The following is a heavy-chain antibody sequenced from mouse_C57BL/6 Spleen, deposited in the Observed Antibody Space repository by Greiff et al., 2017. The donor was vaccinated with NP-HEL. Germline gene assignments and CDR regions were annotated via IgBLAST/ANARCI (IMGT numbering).Heavy chain of an antibody. V-gene: IGHV1-18*01. J-gene: IGHJ2*01. CDR2: INPNNGGT. CDR1: GYTFTDYN. CDR3: ARRRSTGYYFDY. Sequence: EVKLQESGPELVKPGASVKIPCKASGYTFTDYNMDWVKQSHGKSLEWIGDINPNNGGTIYNQKFKGKATLTVDKSSSTAYMELRSLTSEDTAVYYCARRRSTGYYFDYWGQGTTLTVSS. D-gene: IGHD4-1*01.